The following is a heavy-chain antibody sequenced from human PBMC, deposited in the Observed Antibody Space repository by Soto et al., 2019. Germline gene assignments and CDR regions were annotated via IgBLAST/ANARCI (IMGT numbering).Heavy chain of an antibody. CDR1: GGSISSYY. D-gene: IGHD3-22*01. J-gene: IGHJ5*02. V-gene: IGHV4-59*08. Sequence: SETLSLTCTVSGGSISSYYWTWIRQPPGKGLEWIGYIYYSGSTNYNPSLKSRVTISVDTSKNQFSLKLSSVTAADTAVYYCARWVQDYYDSSGYYPHWFDPWGQGTLVTVSS. CDR2: IYYSGST. CDR3: ARWVQDYYDSSGYYPHWFDP.